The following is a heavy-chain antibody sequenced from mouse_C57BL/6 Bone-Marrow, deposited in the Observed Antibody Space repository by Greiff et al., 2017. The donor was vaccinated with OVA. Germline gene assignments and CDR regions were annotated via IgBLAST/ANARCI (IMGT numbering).Heavy chain of an antibody. V-gene: IGHV1-75*01. CDR1: GFTFTDYY. J-gene: IGHJ2*01. CDR3: AKWATVFDY. D-gene: IGHD1-1*01. Sequence: QVQLQQSGPELVKPGASVKISCKASGFTFTDYYINWVKQRPGQGLEWIGWICPGCGSTYYNEKVKGKATITVDNASNTTYMLLSSVASENSEVDIGAKWATVFDYWGQGTTLTVSS. CDR2: ICPGCGST.